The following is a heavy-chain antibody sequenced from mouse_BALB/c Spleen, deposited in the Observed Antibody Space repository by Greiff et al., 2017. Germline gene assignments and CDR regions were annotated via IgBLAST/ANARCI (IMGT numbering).Heavy chain of an antibody. J-gene: IGHJ4*01. CDR2: ISYSGST. CDR3: ARQGGYYAMDY. CDR1: GYSITSDYA. D-gene: IGHD1-1*02. V-gene: IGHV3-2*02. Sequence: EVMLVESGPGLVKPSQSLSLTCTVTGYSITSDYAWNWIRQFPGNKLEWMGYISYSGSTSYNPSLKSRISITRDTSKNQFFLQLNSVTTEDTATYYCARQGGYYAMDYWGQGTSVTVAS.